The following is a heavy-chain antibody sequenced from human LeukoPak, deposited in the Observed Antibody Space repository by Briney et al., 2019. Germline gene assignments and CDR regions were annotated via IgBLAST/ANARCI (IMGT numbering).Heavy chain of an antibody. CDR1: GFTFSNYA. J-gene: IGHJ4*02. CDR2: ISGSGGST. Sequence: PGGSLRLSCAASGFTFSNYAMSWVRQAPGKGLEGVSAISGSGGSTYYADSVKGRFTISRDNSKNTLDLQMNSLRAEDTAVYYCAKVAKYYYGPETYYFFEQWGQGTPVTASS. CDR3: AKVAKYYYGPETYYFFEQ. V-gene: IGHV3-23*01. D-gene: IGHD3-10*01.